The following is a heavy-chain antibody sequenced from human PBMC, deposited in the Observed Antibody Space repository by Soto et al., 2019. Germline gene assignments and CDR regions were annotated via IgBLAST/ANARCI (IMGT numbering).Heavy chain of an antibody. CDR1: GYGFTNYW. D-gene: IGHD4-17*01. CDR3: ARHGFYGDYPSNYFDT. Sequence: GESLKISCKASGYGFTNYWIAWVRQMPGKGLEYMGIIYPSDSDSRYSPSFQGQVTFSADKSINTAYLQWSSLKASDTAMYYCARHGFYGDYPSNYFDTWGQGTLVTVSS. CDR2: IYPSDSDS. J-gene: IGHJ5*02. V-gene: IGHV5-51*01.